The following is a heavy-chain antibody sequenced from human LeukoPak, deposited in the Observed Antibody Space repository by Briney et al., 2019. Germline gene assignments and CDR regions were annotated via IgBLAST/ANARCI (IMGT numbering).Heavy chain of an antibody. CDR1: GFPFSSYA. CDR2: ITDSGGST. J-gene: IGHJ4*02. CDR3: AKDREGTIADYFDY. V-gene: IGHV3-23*01. D-gene: IGHD1-7*01. Sequence: TGGSLRLSCAASGFPFSSYAMSWVRQAPGKGLEWVSAITDSGGSTYYADSVKGRLLISRDNSKNTLYLQMNSLRGEDTAVYYCAKDREGTIADYFDYWGQGTLVTVSS.